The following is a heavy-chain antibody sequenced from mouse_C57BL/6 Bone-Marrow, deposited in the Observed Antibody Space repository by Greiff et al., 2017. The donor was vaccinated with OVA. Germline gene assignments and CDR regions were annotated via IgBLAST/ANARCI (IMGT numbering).Heavy chain of an antibody. CDR2: IYPRSGNT. Sequence: VQLQESGAELARPGASVKLSCKASGYTFTSYGISWVKQRTGQGLEWIGEIYPRSGNTYYNEKFKGKATLTADKSSSTAYMELRSLTSEDSAVYFCARSRRDAMDYWGQGTSVTVSS. J-gene: IGHJ4*01. CDR3: ARSRRDAMDY. CDR1: GYTFTSYG. V-gene: IGHV1-81*01.